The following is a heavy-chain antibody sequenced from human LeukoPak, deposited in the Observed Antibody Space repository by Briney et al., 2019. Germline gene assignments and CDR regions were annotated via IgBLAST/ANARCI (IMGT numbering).Heavy chain of an antibody. CDR2: VIPDGRRT. CDR3: ARVLSYFGSGSYPVY. J-gene: IGHJ4*02. V-gene: IGHV3-74*01. Sequence: GGSLRLSCAASGVTFTSYWMHWVRQVPGKGLVWIAHVIPDGRRTDYTDSVKGRFTGSRDNTNHILYLQMNSLTADDTAVYYCARVLSYFGSGSYPVYWGQGTLVTVSS. CDR1: GVTFTSYW. D-gene: IGHD3-10*01.